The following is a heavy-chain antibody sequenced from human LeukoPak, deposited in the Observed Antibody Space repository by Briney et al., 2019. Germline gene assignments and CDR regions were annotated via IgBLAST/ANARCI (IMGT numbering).Heavy chain of an antibody. J-gene: IGHJ4*02. CDR3: AKHPYGDEDS. CDR1: GFTITNFA. CDR2: MTSSDDK. D-gene: IGHD4-17*01. Sequence: SGGSLRLSCAVTGFTITNFAMSWVRQAPGKGLEWVSTMTSSDDKIYADSVKGRFTISRDNFRKTVYLQINSLRDEDTALYYCAKHPYGDEDSWGQGTLVTVSS. V-gene: IGHV3-23*01.